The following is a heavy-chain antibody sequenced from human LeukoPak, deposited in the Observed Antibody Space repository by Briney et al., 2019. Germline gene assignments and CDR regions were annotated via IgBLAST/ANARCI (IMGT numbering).Heavy chain of an antibody. J-gene: IGHJ1*01. CDR2: IYSGSSA. Sequence: PGGSLRLSCAASGFTFSSYAVSWVRQAPGKGLEWVSVIYSGSSADYADSVKGRFTISRDNSKNTLYLQMNSLRAEDTAVYYCATGGDHPYWGPGTLVTVSS. D-gene: IGHD2-21*02. CDR1: GFTFSSYA. CDR3: ATGGDHPY. V-gene: IGHV3-23*03.